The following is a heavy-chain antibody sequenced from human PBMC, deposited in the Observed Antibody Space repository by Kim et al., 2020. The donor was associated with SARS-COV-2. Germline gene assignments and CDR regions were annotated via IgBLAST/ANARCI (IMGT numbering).Heavy chain of an antibody. Sequence: ASVKVSCKASGYTFTSYGISWVRQAPGQGLEWMGWISAYNGNTNYAQKLQGRVTMTTDTSTSTAYMELRSLRSDDTAVYYCARDPALYYYDSSGYSERRNGWYFDLWGRGTLVTVSS. D-gene: IGHD3-22*01. CDR3: ARDPALYYYDSSGYSERRNGWYFDL. V-gene: IGHV1-18*01. CDR1: GYTFTSYG. J-gene: IGHJ2*01. CDR2: ISAYNGNT.